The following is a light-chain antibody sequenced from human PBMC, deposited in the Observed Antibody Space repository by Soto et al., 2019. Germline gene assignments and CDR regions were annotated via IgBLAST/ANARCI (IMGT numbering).Light chain of an antibody. J-gene: IGKJ2*01. Sequence: IVLTQSPGTLSLSPGDRATLSCRASQTVGSSYLAWYQQKPGQAPRLLIYGPSTRATGIPDRFTGSGSGTDFTLTISRLEPEDFAVYYCQQYVSSRYTFGQGTKLEIK. CDR3: QQYVSSRYT. CDR1: QTVGSSY. V-gene: IGKV3-20*01. CDR2: GPS.